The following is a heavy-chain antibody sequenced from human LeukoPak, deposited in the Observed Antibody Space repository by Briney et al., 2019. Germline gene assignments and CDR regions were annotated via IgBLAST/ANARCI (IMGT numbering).Heavy chain of an antibody. CDR2: INPSGGSA. CDR1: GGTFSSYA. Sequence: ASVKVSCKASGGTFSSYAISWVRQAPGQGLEWMGVINPSGGSASYAQRFQGRVTMTRDTSTSTVSMDLSSLRSADTGVYARDREGLTPSSFDFWGQGTLVTVSS. V-gene: IGHV1-46*01. D-gene: IGHD3/OR15-3a*01. J-gene: IGHJ4*02. CDR3: DREGLTPSSFDF.